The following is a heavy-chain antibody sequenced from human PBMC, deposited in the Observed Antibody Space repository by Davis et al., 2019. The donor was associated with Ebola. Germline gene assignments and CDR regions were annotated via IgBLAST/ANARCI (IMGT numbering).Heavy chain of an antibody. Sequence: GESLKISCAASGFTFSDYYMSWLRQAPGKGLEWVSYISSSSSTIYYADSVKGRFTISRDNAKNSLYLQMKSLKAEDTAVYYCARGGGSYWGQGTLVTVSS. CDR3: ARGGGSY. V-gene: IGHV3-11*01. CDR1: GFTFSDYY. D-gene: IGHD1-26*01. CDR2: ISSSSSTI. J-gene: IGHJ4*02.